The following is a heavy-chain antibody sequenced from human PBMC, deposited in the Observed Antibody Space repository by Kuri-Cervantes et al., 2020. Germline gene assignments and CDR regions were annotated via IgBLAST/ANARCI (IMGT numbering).Heavy chain of an antibody. D-gene: IGHD5-12*01. CDR1: GYTFTSYG. V-gene: IGHV7-4-1*02. J-gene: IGHJ6*02. CDR3: ASEYRGYETYYYYYGMDV. CDR2: INTNTGNP. Sequence: ASVKVSCKASGYTFTSYGIGWVRQAPGQGLEWMGWINTNTGNPTYAQGFTGRFVFSLDTSVSTAYLQISSLKAEDTAVYYCASEYRGYETYYYYYGMDVWGQGTTVTVSS.